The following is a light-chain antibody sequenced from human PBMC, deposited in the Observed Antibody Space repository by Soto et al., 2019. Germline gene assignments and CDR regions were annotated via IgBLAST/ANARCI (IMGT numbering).Light chain of an antibody. V-gene: IGKV3-20*01. CDR1: QSVSSSY. CDR3: QEYGSSRT. CDR2: GAS. J-gene: IGKJ1*01. Sequence: EIVLTQSPGTLSLSPGERATLSCRASQSVSSSYLAWYQQKPGQAPRLLIYGASSRATGIPDRFSGSGSGTDFTLTISRLEPEDCAVYYCQEYGSSRTFGQGTKVAIK.